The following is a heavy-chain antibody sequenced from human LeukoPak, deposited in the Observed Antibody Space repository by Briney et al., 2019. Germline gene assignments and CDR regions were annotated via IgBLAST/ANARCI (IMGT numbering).Heavy chain of an antibody. CDR1: GYTFTGYY. D-gene: IGHD5-18*01. V-gene: IGHV1-2*02. Sequence: ASVKVSCKASGYTFTGYYMHWVRRAPGQGLEWMGWINPNSGGTNYAQKFQGRVTMTRDTSISTAYMELSRLRSDDTAVYYCASGVPDGYSYGYSFDYWGQGTLVTVSS. J-gene: IGHJ4*02. CDR3: ASGVPDGYSYGYSFDY. CDR2: INPNSGGT.